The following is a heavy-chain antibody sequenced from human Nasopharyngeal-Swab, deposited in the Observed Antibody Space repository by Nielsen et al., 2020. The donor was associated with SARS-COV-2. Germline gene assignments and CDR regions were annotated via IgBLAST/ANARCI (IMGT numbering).Heavy chain of an antibody. CDR2: ISSSSSYI. V-gene: IGHV3-21*01. CDR3: ARGRQQLVLGYYYYYMDV. Sequence: WIRQPPGKGLEWVSSISSSSSYIYYADSVKGRFTISRDNAKNSLYLQMNSLRAEDTAVYYCARGRQQLVLGYYYYYMDVWGKGTTVTVSS. J-gene: IGHJ6*03. D-gene: IGHD6-13*01.